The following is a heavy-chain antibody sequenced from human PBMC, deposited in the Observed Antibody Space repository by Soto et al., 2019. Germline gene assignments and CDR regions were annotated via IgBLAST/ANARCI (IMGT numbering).Heavy chain of an antibody. V-gene: IGHV4-30-4*01. J-gene: IGHJ4*02. D-gene: IGHD3-22*01. CDR1: GGSISSGDYY. CDR2: IYYSGST. Sequence: QVQLQESGPGLVKPSQTLSLTCTVSGGSISSGDYYWSWIRQPPGKGLEWIGYIYYSGSTYYNPSLKSRVTISVDTSKNQSSLKLSSVTAADTAVYYCARAQDSSGYTLDYWGQGTLVTVSS. CDR3: ARAQDSSGYTLDY.